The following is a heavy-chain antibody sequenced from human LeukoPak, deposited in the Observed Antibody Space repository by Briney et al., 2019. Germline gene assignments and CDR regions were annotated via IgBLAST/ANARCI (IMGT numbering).Heavy chain of an antibody. CDR3: ARGYYDRGAFDI. D-gene: IGHD3-22*01. V-gene: IGHV4-61*05. Sequence: SETLSLTCTVSGGSISSSSYYWGWIRQPPGKGLEWIGYIYYSGSTNYNPSLKSRVTISVDTSENQFSLKLSSVTAADTAVYYCARGYYDRGAFDIWGQGTMVTVSS. CDR1: GGSISSSSYY. J-gene: IGHJ3*02. CDR2: IYYSGST.